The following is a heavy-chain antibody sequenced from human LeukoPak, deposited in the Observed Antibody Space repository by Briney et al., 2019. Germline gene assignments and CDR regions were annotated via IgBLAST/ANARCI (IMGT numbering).Heavy chain of an antibody. J-gene: IGHJ5*02. D-gene: IGHD6-13*01. Sequence: GGSLRLSCAASGFTFDDYGMSWVRQAPGKGLEWVSSINWNGGSTGYADSVKGRFTISRDNAKNSLYLQMNSLRAEDTAVYYCARDDRRSLNWFDPWGQGTLVTVSS. CDR2: INWNGGST. CDR3: ARDDRRSLNWFDP. V-gene: IGHV3-20*04. CDR1: GFTFDDYG.